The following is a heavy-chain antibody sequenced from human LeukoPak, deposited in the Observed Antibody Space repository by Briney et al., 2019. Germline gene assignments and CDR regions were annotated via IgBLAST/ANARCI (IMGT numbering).Heavy chain of an antibody. Sequence: SETLSLTCTVSGGSISSSSYYWGWIRQPPGKGLEWNGSIYYSGSTYYNPSLKSRVTISVDTSKNQFSLKLSSVTAADTAVYYCARLLGATDFDYWGQGTLVTVSS. CDR2: IYYSGST. CDR3: ARLLGATDFDY. D-gene: IGHD1-26*01. J-gene: IGHJ4*02. V-gene: IGHV4-39*01. CDR1: GGSISSSSYY.